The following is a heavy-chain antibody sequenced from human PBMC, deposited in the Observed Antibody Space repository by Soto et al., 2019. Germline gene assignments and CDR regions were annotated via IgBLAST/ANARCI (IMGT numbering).Heavy chain of an antibody. CDR2: IRSKANSYAT. V-gene: IGHV3-73*02. D-gene: IGHD3-22*01. Sequence: EVQLVESGGGLVQPGGSLKLSCAASGFTFSGSAMHWVCQASGKGLEWVGRIRSKANSYATAYAASVKGRFTISRDDSKNTAYLQMNSQKTEDTAVYYCTSSALIDYYYYYGMDVWGQGTTVTVSS. CDR3: TSSALIDYYYYYGMDV. CDR1: GFTFSGSA. J-gene: IGHJ6*02.